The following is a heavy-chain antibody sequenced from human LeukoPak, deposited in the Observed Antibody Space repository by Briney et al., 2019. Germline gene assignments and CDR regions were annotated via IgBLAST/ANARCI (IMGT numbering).Heavy chain of an antibody. Sequence: GGSLRLSCAASGFTVGNSFMTWVRQAPGKGLEWVSVIYSGGTTYYTDSVKGRFTISRDNAKNTLYLQMNSLRAEDTAVYYCAREENSSGWYVSLLYYYYYGMDVWGQGTTVTVSS. CDR2: IYSGGTT. V-gene: IGHV3-53*01. CDR3: AREENSSGWYVSLLYYYYYGMDV. CDR1: GFTVGNSF. J-gene: IGHJ6*02. D-gene: IGHD6-19*01.